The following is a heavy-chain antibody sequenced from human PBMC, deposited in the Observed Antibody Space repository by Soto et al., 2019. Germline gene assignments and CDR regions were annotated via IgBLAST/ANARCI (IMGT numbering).Heavy chain of an antibody. Sequence: SETLSLTCAVYGGSVRGFFCTWIRQAPGKGLEWLGEINNSGGTRYNPSLNSRITISLDPSRNQFSLNLTSVTAGDTYIYYWARGIAAYRVTVLDHWGQGTLVTVSS. CDR2: INNSGGT. J-gene: IGHJ4*02. CDR3: ARGIAAYRVTVLDH. CDR1: GGSVRGFF. V-gene: IGHV4-34*01. D-gene: IGHD6-13*01.